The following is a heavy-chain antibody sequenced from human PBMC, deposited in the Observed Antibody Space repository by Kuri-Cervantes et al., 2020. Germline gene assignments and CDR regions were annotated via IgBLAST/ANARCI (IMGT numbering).Heavy chain of an antibody. CDR2: ISYDGSNK. Sequence: GGSLRLSCAASGFTFSSYAMHWVRQAPGKGLEWVAVISYDGSNKYYADSVKGRFTISRDNSKNTLYLQMNSLRAEDTAVYYCARESKGFRYWGQGTLVTVSS. CDR1: GFTFSSYA. J-gene: IGHJ4*02. D-gene: IGHD4-11*01. CDR3: ARESKGFRY. V-gene: IGHV3-30-3*01.